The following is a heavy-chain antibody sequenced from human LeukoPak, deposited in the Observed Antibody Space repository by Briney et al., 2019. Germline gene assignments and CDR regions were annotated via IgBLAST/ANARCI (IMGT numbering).Heavy chain of an antibody. CDR3: AKDKGGFYDYGMDV. D-gene: IGHD3-16*01. CDR2: IRGDGSMT. J-gene: IGHJ6*02. Sequence: GGSLRLSCAASEFTFSAYWMHWVRQAPGKGLVWVSRIRGDGSMTNYADSVKGRFTISRDNSKNTLYLQMNSLRAEDTAVYYCAKDKGGFYDYGMDVWGQGTTVTVSS. CDR1: EFTFSAYW. V-gene: IGHV3-74*01.